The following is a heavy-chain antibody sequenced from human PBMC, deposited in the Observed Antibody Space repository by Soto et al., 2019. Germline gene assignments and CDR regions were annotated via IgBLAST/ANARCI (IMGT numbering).Heavy chain of an antibody. V-gene: IGHV3-30*04. Sequence: QVQLVESGGGVVQPGRSLRLSCAASGFTFSSYPMHWVRQAPGKGLEWVAVISFDGRNKYYVDSVKGRFTISRDNSKNTLYLQMNSLRAEDTAVYYCARCWHLSYYYHGMDVWGQGTTVTVSS. CDR2: ISFDGRNK. CDR1: GFTFSSYP. J-gene: IGHJ6*02. CDR3: ARCWHLSYYYHGMDV. D-gene: IGHD6-13*01.